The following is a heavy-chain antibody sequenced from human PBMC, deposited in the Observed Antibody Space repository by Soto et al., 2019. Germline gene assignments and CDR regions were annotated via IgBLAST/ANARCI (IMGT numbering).Heavy chain of an antibody. Sequence: QVQLQESGPGLVKPSQTLSLTCTVSGGSISSGGYYWSWIRHHPGKGLEWIGYIYYSWSTYYNPSLKSRVTISVDTSNNQVSLKLSSVTAADTAVYYCARGLYQLRTLFGLDYWGQGTLVTVSS. V-gene: IGHV4-31*03. CDR1: GGSISSGGYY. CDR2: IYYSWST. CDR3: ARGLYQLRTLFGLDY. D-gene: IGHD2-2*01. J-gene: IGHJ4*02.